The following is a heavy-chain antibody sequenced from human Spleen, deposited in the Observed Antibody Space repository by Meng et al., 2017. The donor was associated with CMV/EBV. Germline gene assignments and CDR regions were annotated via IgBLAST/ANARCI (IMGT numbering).Heavy chain of an antibody. J-gene: IGHJ6*02. D-gene: IGHD3-3*01. V-gene: IGHV3-21*01. CDR1: GFTFSSYS. Sequence: GESLKISCAASGFTFSSYSMNWVRQAPGKGLEWVSSISSSSSYIYYADSVKGRFTISRDNAKNSLYLQMNSLRAEDTAVYYCARDASPQSYYDFWSGSFSYYYYYGMDVWGQGTTVTVS. CDR2: ISSSSSYI. CDR3: ARDASPQSYYDFWSGSFSYYYYYGMDV.